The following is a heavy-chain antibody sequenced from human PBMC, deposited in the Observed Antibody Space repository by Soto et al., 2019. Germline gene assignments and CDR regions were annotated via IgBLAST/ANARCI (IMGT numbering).Heavy chain of an antibody. CDR1: GGSISSYY. CDR3: ARDRGDYGGNSDAHDAFDI. CDR2: IYYSGST. Sequence: PSETLSLTCTVSGGSISSYYLSWIRQPPGKGLEWIGYIYYSGSTNYNPSLKSRVTISVDTSKNQFSLKLSSVTAADTAVYYCARDRGDYGGNSDAHDAFDIWGQGTMVTVSS. V-gene: IGHV4-59*01. J-gene: IGHJ3*02. D-gene: IGHD4-17*01.